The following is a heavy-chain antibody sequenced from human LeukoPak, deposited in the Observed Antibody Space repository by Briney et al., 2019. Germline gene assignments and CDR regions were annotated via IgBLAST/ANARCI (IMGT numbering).Heavy chain of an antibody. J-gene: IGHJ6*02. Sequence: PGGSLRLSCAASGFTFSSYGMHWVRQAPGKGLEWVAVISYGGSNKYYADSVKGRFTISRDNSKNTLYLQMNSLRAEDTAVYYCAKEMYDYYYGMDVWGQGTTVTVSS. CDR2: ISYGGSNK. CDR3: AKEMYDYYYGMDV. CDR1: GFTFSSYG. V-gene: IGHV3-30*18.